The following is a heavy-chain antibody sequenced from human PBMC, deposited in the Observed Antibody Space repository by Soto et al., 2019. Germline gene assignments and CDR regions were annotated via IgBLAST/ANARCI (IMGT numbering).Heavy chain of an antibody. CDR1: GFSLSSIGVG. CDR2: IYWDDDT. J-gene: IGHJ4*02. D-gene: IGHD2-21*02. CDR3: IFRLVANCGGDCSLFDK. Sequence: QITLKESGPTLVNPTQTLTLTCTFSGFSLSSIGVGVGWIRQPPGKAPEWLALIYWDDDTRYRPSLKRRLTITKDTSKDQVVLTITNVDPVDTATYYCIFRLVANCGGDCSLFDKWGQGTLVTVSS. V-gene: IGHV2-5*02.